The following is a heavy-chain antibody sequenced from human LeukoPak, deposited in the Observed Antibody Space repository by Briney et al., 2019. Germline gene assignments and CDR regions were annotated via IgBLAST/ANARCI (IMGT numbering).Heavy chain of an antibody. CDR1: GGSISSYY. D-gene: IGHD2-21*02. Sequence: SETLSLTCSVSGGSISSYYWSWIRQPPGKGLEWIGRIYTSGSTKYNPSLKSRVTISVDTSKKQFSLKLSSVTAADTAVYYCARTYCGGDCRGYYYHYYMDAWGKGTTVTISS. J-gene: IGHJ6*03. CDR3: ARTYCGGDCRGYYYHYYMDA. V-gene: IGHV4-4*08. CDR2: IYTSGST.